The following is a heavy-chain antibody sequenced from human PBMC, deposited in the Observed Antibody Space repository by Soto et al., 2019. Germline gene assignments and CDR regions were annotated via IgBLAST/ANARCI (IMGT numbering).Heavy chain of an antibody. CDR3: ARAISIAAAGYNWFDP. CDR1: GGSISSGDYY. V-gene: IGHV4-30-4*01. J-gene: IGHJ5*02. Sequence: SETLSLTCTVSGGSISSGDYYWSWIRQPPWKGLEWIGYIYYSGSTYYNPSLKSRVTISVDTSKNQFSLKLSSVTAAGTAVYYCARAISIAAAGYNWFDPWGQGPLVT. CDR2: IYYSGST. D-gene: IGHD6-13*01.